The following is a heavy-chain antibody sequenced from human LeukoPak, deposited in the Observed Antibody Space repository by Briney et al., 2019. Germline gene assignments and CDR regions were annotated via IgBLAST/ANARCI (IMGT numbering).Heavy chain of an antibody. CDR2: INHSGST. CDR3: ARRARRWLQFPLFDY. V-gene: IGHV4-34*01. CDR1: GGSFSGYY. Sequence: SETLSLTCAVYGGSFSGYYWSWIRQPPGKGLEWIGEINHSGSTNYNPSLKSRVTISVDTSKNQFSLKLSSVTAADTAVYYCARRARRWLQFPLFDYWGQGTLVTVSS. D-gene: IGHD5-24*01. J-gene: IGHJ4*02.